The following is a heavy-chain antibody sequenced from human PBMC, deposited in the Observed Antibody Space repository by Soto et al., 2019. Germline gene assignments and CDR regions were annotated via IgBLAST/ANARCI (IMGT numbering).Heavy chain of an antibody. Sequence: SETLSVTCPVSGYSISIGNYWGWIRQPPGKRLEWIGSIYQSGSTYYNPSLRSRATISVDTSKNQFSLKLSSVTAADTAVYYCARVLGAPLYYFDYW. CDR1: GYSISIGNY. J-gene: IGHJ4*01. CDR2: IYQSGST. CDR3: ARVLGAPLYYFDY. V-gene: IGHV4-38-2*02. D-gene: IGHD1-26*01.